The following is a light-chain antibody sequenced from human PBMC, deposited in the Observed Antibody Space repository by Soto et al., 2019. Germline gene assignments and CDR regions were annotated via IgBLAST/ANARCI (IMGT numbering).Light chain of an antibody. Sequence: SYELTQPLSVSVALGQTARITCGGNNIGSKNVHWYQQKPGQAPVLVIYRDSNRPSGIPERFSGSNSGNTATLTISSAQAGDEADYYCRVWDSSTVVFGGGTKLTVL. CDR3: RVWDSSTVV. CDR1: NIGSKN. J-gene: IGLJ2*01. CDR2: RDS. V-gene: IGLV3-9*01.